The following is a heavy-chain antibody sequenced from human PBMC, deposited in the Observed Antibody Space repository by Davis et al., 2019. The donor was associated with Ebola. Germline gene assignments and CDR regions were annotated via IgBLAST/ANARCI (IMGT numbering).Heavy chain of an antibody. D-gene: IGHD6-19*01. CDR1: GDSVSGSSGA. CDR2: TYYNSKWYN. V-gene: IGHV6-1*01. J-gene: IGHJ6*02. Sequence: PSETLSLTCAISGDSVSGSSGAWNWIRQSPSRGLEWLGRTYYNSKWYNDYAASVKNRITVNPDTSKNQFSLLLKSVTPEDTAIYYCARGWFRSGMDVWGQGTTITVSS. CDR3: ARGWFRSGMDV.